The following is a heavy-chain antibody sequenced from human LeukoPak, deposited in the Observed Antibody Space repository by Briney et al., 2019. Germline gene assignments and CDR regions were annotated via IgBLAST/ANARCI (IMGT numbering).Heavy chain of an antibody. V-gene: IGHV5-51*01. Sequence: GESLKISCKGSGYSFTRYWIGWVRQMPGKGLEWMGIIYPGDSDSRYSPSFQGQVIISVDKSISTAYLQWSSLKASDTAMYYCARHVEVVRRYDAFDIWGQGTTVTVSS. CDR1: GYSFTRYW. CDR3: ARHVEVVRRYDAFDI. J-gene: IGHJ3*02. CDR2: IYPGDSDS. D-gene: IGHD2-21*01.